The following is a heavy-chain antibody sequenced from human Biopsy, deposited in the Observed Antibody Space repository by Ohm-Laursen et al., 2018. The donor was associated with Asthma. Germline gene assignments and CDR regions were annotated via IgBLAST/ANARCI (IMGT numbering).Heavy chain of an antibody. D-gene: IGHD1-26*01. J-gene: IGHJ4*02. CDR3: ARDGPVGAPSDY. Sequence: SSVKVSCKASGYPFIGYHIHWMRQAPGQGLEWMGRINPNSGATNYAQKLQGRVTMTTDTSTSTAYMELRCLRSDDTAVYYCARDGPVGAPSDYWGQGTLVTVSS. CDR1: GYPFIGYH. V-gene: IGHV1-2*06. CDR2: INPNSGAT.